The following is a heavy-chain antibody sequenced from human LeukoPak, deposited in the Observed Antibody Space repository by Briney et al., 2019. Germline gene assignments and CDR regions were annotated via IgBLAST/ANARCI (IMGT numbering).Heavy chain of an antibody. CDR2: IKEDGSEK. Sequence: PGGSLRLSCAASGFTVSSNYMSWVRQAPGKGLEWVANIKEDGSEKYYVDSVKGRFTISRDIAKNSLYLQMNSLRAEDTAVYYCARDLYSQYWGQGTLVTVSS. D-gene: IGHD2-21*01. J-gene: IGHJ4*02. CDR3: ARDLYSQY. CDR1: GFTVSSNY. V-gene: IGHV3-7*01.